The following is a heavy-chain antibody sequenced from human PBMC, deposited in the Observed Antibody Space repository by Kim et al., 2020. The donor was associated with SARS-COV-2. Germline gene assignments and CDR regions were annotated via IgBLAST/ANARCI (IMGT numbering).Heavy chain of an antibody. D-gene: IGHD5-12*01. J-gene: IGHJ4*02. Sequence: YADSVKGRFTISRDNAKNSLYLQMNSLRAEDTAVYYCARPKQYSGYDWDYWGRGTLVTVSS. V-gene: IGHV3-21*01. CDR3: ARPKQYSGYDWDY.